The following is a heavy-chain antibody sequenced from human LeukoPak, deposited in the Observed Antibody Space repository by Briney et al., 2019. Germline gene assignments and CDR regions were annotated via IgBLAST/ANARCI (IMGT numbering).Heavy chain of an antibody. D-gene: IGHD2-15*01. V-gene: IGHV4-34*01. J-gene: IGHJ2*01. CDR2: INHSGST. Sequence: PSETLSLTCAVDGGSFSGYYWSWVRQPPGKGLEWIGEINHSGSTNYNPSLKSRVTISVDTSKNQFSLKLSSVTAADTAVYYCARVGCSGGSCYRYFDLWGRGTLVTVSS. CDR3: ARVGCSGGSCYRYFDL. CDR1: GGSFSGYY.